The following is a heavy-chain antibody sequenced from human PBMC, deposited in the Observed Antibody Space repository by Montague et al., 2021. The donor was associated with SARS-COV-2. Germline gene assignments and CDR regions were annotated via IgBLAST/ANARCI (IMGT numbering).Heavy chain of an antibody. CDR1: GFTFSSYA. V-gene: IGHV3-30-3*01. Sequence: YRSLSWAASGFTFSSYAMHWVRQAPGKGLEWVAVISYDGSNKYYADSVKGRFTISRDNSKNTLYLQMNSLRAEDTAVYYCARSYSGSYHGAFDIWGQGTMVTVSS. CDR3: ARSYSGSYHGAFDI. D-gene: IGHD1-26*01. CDR2: ISYDGSNK. J-gene: IGHJ3*02.